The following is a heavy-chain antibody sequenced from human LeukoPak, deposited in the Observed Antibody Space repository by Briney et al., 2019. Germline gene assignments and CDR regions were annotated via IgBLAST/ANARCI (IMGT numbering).Heavy chain of an antibody. D-gene: IGHD3-22*01. CDR2: INPSRGST. CDR3: ARNGPPDGDSSRYYYGMDV. V-gene: IGHV1-46*01. CDR1: GYTFTSYY. Sequence: GASVKVSCKASGYTFTSYYMHWVRQAPGQGLEWMGIINPSRGSTSYAQKFQGRVTMTRDTSTSTVDMELSSLRSEDTAVYYCARNGPPDGDSSRYYYGMDVSGQGNTVTVS. J-gene: IGHJ6*01.